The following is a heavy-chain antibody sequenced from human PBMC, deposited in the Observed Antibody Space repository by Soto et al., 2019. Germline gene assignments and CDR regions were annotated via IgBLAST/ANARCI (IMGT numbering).Heavy chain of an antibody. CDR2: ISGSGGST. V-gene: IGHV3-23*01. J-gene: IGHJ4*02. CDR1: GFTCSSYA. CDR3: ANTRWLQLWQTGTSFDY. D-gene: IGHD5-18*01. Sequence: EVHLLESGGGLVQPGGSLRLSCAASGFTCSSYAMSWVRQAPGKGLEWVSAISGSGGSTYYAYSVKGRFTISRDTSKNPLYLQMSSLGAEDTAVSYCANTRWLQLWQTGTSFDYLGKGILVTVSS.